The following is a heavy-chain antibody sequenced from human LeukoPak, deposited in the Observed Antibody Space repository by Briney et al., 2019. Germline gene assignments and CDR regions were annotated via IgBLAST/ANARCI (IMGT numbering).Heavy chain of an antibody. CDR2: IYYSGST. CDR1: GGSISSYY. J-gene: IGHJ6*03. V-gene: IGHV4-59*01. D-gene: IGHD1-26*01. Sequence: PSETLSLTCTVSGGSISSYYWSWIRQPPGKGLEWIGYIYYSGSTNYNPSLKSRVTISVDTSKNQFSLKLSSVTAADTAVYYCARTPSGSRLYYYYYYMDVWGKGTTVTISS. CDR3: ARTPSGSRLYYYYYYMDV.